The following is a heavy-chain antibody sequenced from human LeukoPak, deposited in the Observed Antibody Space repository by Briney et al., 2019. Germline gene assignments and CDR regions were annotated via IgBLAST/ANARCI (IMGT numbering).Heavy chain of an antibody. V-gene: IGHV3-30*03. CDR1: GFTFSRYG. CDR3: AREIVSSGCLDY. Sequence: PGRSLRLSCAASGFTFSRYGMHWVRQAPGKGLEWVAVILYDGRNTLFADSVKGRFTISRDNAKNSLYLQVTGLRVEDTALYYCAREIVSSGCLDYWGQGSLVTVSS. J-gene: IGHJ4*02. D-gene: IGHD6-19*01. CDR2: ILYDGRNT.